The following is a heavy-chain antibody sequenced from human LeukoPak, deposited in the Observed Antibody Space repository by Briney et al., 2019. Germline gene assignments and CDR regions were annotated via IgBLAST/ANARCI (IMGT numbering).Heavy chain of an antibody. CDR2: INWNGETT. CDR3: ARDLRLGENY. Sequence: RPGGDMRLSCAASGFSFEDNGMSWVRQAPGKGLEWVSGINWNGETTGYVDSVKGRFTISRDNAKNSLYLQMNSLRAEGTALYYCARDLRLGENYWGQGTLVTVSS. CDR1: GFSFEDNG. D-gene: IGHD3-16*01. J-gene: IGHJ4*02. V-gene: IGHV3-20*04.